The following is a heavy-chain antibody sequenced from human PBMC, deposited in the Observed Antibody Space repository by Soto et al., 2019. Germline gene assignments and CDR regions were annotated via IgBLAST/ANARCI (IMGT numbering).Heavy chain of an antibody. CDR1: GFTFSSYS. J-gene: IGHJ4*02. CDR2: ISSSSSYI. V-gene: IGHV3-21*01. CDR3: AREAAGIRYFDY. D-gene: IGHD6-13*01. Sequence: EVQLVESGGGLVKPGGSLRLSCAASGFTFSSYSMNWVRQAPGKGLEWVSSISSSSSYIYYADSVKGRFTISRDNAKNSLYLQMNSLRAEDTAVYYCAREAAGIRYFDYWGQGTLVTVSS.